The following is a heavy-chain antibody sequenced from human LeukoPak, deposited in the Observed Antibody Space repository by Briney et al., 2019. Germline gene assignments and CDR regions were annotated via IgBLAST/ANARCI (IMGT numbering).Heavy chain of an antibody. D-gene: IGHD3-16*01. J-gene: IGHJ4*02. CDR1: GFTFSNAW. Sequence: GGSLRLSCAASGFTFSNAWMSWVRQAPGKGLEWVGRIKSKTDGGTTAYAAPVKGRFTISRDDSKDMLYLQMNSLKTEDTAVYYCTTRIMNTFGGVTDDFDHWGQGTLVTVSA. CDR3: TTRIMNTFGGVTDDFDH. V-gene: IGHV3-15*01. CDR2: IKSKTDGGTT.